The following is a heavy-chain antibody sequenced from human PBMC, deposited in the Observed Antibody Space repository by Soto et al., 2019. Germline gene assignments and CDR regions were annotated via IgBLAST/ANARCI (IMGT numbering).Heavy chain of an antibody. D-gene: IGHD3-3*01. CDR1: GGSFSGYY. V-gene: IGHV4-34*01. CDR2: INHSGST. Sequence: SETLSLTCAVYGGSFSGYYWSRIRQPPGKGLEWIGEINHSGSTNYNPSLKSRVTISVDTSKNQFSLKLSSVTAADTAVYYCARAKGERSYDFWSGHYRRPQINYYGMDVWGQGTTVTVSS. J-gene: IGHJ6*02. CDR3: ARAKGERSYDFWSGHYRRPQINYYGMDV.